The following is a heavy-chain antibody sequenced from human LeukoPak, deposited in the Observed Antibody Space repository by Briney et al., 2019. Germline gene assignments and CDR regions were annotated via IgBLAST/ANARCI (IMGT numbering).Heavy chain of an antibody. CDR3: ARGARFDY. V-gene: IGHV3-7*01. CDR1: GFTFGSYW. CDR2: IKQDGSEK. J-gene: IGHJ4*02. Sequence: GGSLRLSCAASGFTFGSYWMSWVRQAPGKGLEWVANIKQDGSEKYYVDSVKGRFTISRDNAKNSLYLQMNSLRAEDTAVYYCARGARFDYWGQGTLVTVSS.